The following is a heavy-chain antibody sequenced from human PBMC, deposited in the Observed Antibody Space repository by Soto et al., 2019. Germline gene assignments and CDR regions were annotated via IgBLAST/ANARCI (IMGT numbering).Heavy chain of an antibody. Sequence: QVQLQESGPGLVKPSQTLSLTCTVSGGSISSGGYYWSWIRQHPGKGLEYIGYIYYSGSTYYNPSLKIRVTISIDTSKNQFSLKLSSVTAADTAVYYCARDFGYSYGNWFDPWGQGTLVTVSS. CDR3: ARDFGYSYGNWFDP. CDR2: IYYSGST. CDR1: GGSISSGGYY. D-gene: IGHD5-18*01. V-gene: IGHV4-31*03. J-gene: IGHJ5*02.